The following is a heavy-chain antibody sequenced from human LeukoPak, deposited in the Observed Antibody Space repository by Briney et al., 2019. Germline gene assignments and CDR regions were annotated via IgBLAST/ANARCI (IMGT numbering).Heavy chain of an antibody. J-gene: IGHJ4*02. D-gene: IGHD3-22*01. Sequence: RPGGSLRLSCVASGFILNAFGMSWVRQVPGKGLEWVSGIEWNGGRREYADSVKGRFTISRDNAKNSLYLQMKNLRAEDTALYYCASVPDDASGNSRYYFKTWGQGTLVTVSS. V-gene: IGHV3-20*04. CDR2: IEWNGGRR. CDR1: GFILNAFG. CDR3: ASVPDDASGNSRYYFKT.